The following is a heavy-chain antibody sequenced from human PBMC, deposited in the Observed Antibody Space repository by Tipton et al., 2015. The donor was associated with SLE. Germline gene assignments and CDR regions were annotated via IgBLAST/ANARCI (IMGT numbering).Heavy chain of an antibody. CDR3: ARVMPGTDAFDI. D-gene: IGHD2-2*01. V-gene: IGHV4-61*01. Sequence: LRLTCTVSGGSVSSGSYYWSWIRQPPGKGLEWIGYIYYSGGTYYNPSLKSRVTISVDTSKNQFSLKLSSVTAADTAVYYCARVMPGTDAFDIWGQGTMVTVSS. CDR1: GGSVSSGSYY. J-gene: IGHJ3*02. CDR2: IYYSGGT.